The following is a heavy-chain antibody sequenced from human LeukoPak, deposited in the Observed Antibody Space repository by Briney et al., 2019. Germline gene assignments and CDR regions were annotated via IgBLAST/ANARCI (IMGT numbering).Heavy chain of an antibody. CDR1: GGSFTPYY. D-gene: IGHD3-9*01. CDR3: ARGFDGPNAFDI. J-gene: IGHJ3*02. Sequence: SETLSLTCTVSGGSFTPYYWSWIRQPPGKGLEWIGHISYSGSTNYNPSLKSRVTVSIDTSKNQVSLKLSSMTAADTAVYYCARGFDGPNAFDIWGQGTMATVSS. V-gene: IGHV4-59*01. CDR2: ISYSGST.